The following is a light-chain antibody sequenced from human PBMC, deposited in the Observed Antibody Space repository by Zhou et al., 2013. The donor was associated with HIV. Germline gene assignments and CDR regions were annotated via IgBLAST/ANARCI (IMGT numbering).Light chain of an antibody. CDR2: DAS. V-gene: IGKV3-11*01. CDR3: QQRSNWPPMYT. CDR1: QSVSRY. Sequence: EIVLTQSPTTLSLSPGERATLSCRASQSVSRYLAWYQQKPGLAPRLLIYDASNRATGIPARFSGSGSGTDFTLTIGSLEPEDFAVYYCQQRSNWPPMYTFGQGTKLEIK. J-gene: IGKJ2*01.